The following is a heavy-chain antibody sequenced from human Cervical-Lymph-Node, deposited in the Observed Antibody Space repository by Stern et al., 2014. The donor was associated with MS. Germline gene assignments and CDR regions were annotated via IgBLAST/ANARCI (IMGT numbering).Heavy chain of an antibody. V-gene: IGHV3-74*01. CDR1: GFTFSIYW. CDR3: VREVSDVAYYYDTSGYYG. CDR2: INSGGSST. D-gene: IGHD3-22*01. Sequence: EVQLVESGGGLVQPGGSLRLSCAASGFTFSIYWMHWVRQAPGKGLVWVSHINSGGSSTAYADSVKGRFTISRDNAKSTLYLEMNSLRADDTAVYYCVREVSDVAYYYDTSGYYGWGQGTLVTVSS. J-gene: IGHJ4*02.